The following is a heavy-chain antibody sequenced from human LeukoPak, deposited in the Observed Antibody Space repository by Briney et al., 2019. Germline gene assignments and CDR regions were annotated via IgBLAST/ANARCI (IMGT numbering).Heavy chain of an antibody. J-gene: IGHJ6*02. CDR3: ARHVPGYSYGSPDLGYYGMDV. D-gene: IGHD5-18*01. CDR1: GGSISSYY. V-gene: IGHV4-59*08. CDR2: IYYSGST. Sequence: SETLSLTSTVSGGSISSYYWSWIRQPPGKGLEWIGYIYYSGSTNYNPSLKRRVTISVDTSKNQFSLKLSSVTAADTAVYYCARHVPGYSYGSPDLGYYGMDVWGQGTTVTVSS.